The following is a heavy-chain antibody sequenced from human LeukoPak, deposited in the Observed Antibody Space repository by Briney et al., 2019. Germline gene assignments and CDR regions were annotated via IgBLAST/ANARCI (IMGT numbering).Heavy chain of an antibody. CDR1: GYTFNTYS. Sequence: PGASVKVSCKASGYTFNTYSMTWVRQAPGQGLEWMGWINTNTGNPTFAQGFTGRFVLSLDTSVTTAYLHINSLKAEDTAVYFCARSGDDILTGLVHWGQGTLVTVSS. D-gene: IGHD3-9*01. V-gene: IGHV7-4-1*02. CDR3: ARSGDDILTGLVH. CDR2: INTNTGNP. J-gene: IGHJ4*02.